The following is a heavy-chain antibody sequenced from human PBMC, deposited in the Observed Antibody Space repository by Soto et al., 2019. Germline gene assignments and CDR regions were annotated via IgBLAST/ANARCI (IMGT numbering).Heavy chain of an antibody. Sequence: GGSLRLSCAASGFTVSSNYMSWVRQAPGKGLEWVAVISYDGSNKYYADSVKGRFTISRDNSKNTLYLQMNSLRAEDTAVYYCAKLDDAKYDYVWGSYRPGFDYWGQGTLVTVSS. CDR2: ISYDGSNK. CDR3: AKLDDAKYDYVWGSYRPGFDY. CDR1: GFTVSSNY. J-gene: IGHJ4*02. D-gene: IGHD3-16*02. V-gene: IGHV3-30*18.